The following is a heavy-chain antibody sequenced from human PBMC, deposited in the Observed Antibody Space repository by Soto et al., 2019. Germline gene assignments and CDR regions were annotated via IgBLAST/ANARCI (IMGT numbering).Heavy chain of an antibody. J-gene: IGHJ4*02. D-gene: IGHD5-12*01. CDR2: IRAYNGNT. Sequence: GASVKVSCKASGYSFSGYTINWVRQAPGQGLEWLGWIRAYNGNTKYVEKLQGRVTMTTDASTSTAYMELRNLGSDDTAVYYCARESKKWPDFWGPGTLVTVSS. CDR1: GYSFSGYT. CDR3: ARESKKWPDF. V-gene: IGHV1-18*04.